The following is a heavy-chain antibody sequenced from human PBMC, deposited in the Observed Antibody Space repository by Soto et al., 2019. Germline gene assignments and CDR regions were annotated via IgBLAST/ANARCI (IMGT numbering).Heavy chain of an antibody. V-gene: IGHV3-7*03. J-gene: IGHJ6*02. CDR3: ARDNYDLWSGYYGMDV. CDR1: GFNLNNYY. Sequence: EVEVVESGGGLVQPGGSLRLSCTVSGFNLNNYYMSWVRQAPGKGLQWVANIKYDGGESHYADAVRGRFTISRDNAKNSLYLQMNSLRAEDTAVYYCARDNYDLWSGYYGMDVWGQGTTVTVSS. CDR2: IKYDGGES. D-gene: IGHD3-3*01.